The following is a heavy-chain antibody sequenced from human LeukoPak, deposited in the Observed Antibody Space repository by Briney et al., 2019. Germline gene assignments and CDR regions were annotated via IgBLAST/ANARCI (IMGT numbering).Heavy chain of an antibody. CDR2: ISYDGSNK. Sequence: GGSLRLSCAASGFTFTDYVMHWVRQAPGKGLEWVAVISYDGSNKYYADSVKGRFTISRDNSKNTLYLQMNSLRAEDTAVYYCARGRTVVISPFDYWGQGTLVTVSS. CDR3: ARGRTVVISPFDY. CDR1: GFTFTDYV. V-gene: IGHV3-30*01. D-gene: IGHD4-23*01. J-gene: IGHJ4*02.